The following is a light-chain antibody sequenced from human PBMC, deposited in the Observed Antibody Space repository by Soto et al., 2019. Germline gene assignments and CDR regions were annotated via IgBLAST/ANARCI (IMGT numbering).Light chain of an antibody. CDR2: DVS. Sequence: QSALTQPASVSGSPGQSITISCTGTSSVVGGYNYVSWYQQHPGKAPKLMIYDVSNRPSGVSNRFSGSKSGNTASLTISGLQAEDEADYYCSSYTSSSTLVFGGGTKVTVL. CDR1: SSVVGGYNY. CDR3: SSYTSSSTLV. J-gene: IGLJ3*02. V-gene: IGLV2-14*01.